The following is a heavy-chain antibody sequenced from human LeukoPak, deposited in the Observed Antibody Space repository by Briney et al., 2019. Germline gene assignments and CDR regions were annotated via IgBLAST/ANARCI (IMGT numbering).Heavy chain of an antibody. CDR2: IYYSGST. V-gene: IGHV4-31*03. D-gene: IGHD5-18*01. CDR1: GGSISSGGYY. CDR3: ARVRVRGDTARNFDY. Sequence: SETLSLTCTVSGGSISSGGYYWSWIRQHPGKGLEWIVYIYYSGSTYYNPSLKSRVTISVDTSKNQFSLKLSSVTAADTAVYYCARVRVRGDTARNFDYWGQGTLVTVSS. J-gene: IGHJ4*02.